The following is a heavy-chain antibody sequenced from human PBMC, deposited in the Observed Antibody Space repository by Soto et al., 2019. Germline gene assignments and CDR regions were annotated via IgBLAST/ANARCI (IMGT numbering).Heavy chain of an antibody. CDR2: VYNSGST. V-gene: IGHV4-59*01. CDR3: ARYRREAVAGYTLDN. J-gene: IGHJ4*02. CDR1: GGFISSNY. Sequence: PSETLSLTCTVSGGFISSNYWTWIRQPPGKGLEWIGYVYNSGSTNYNPFLKSRVTISEDTSKSQFSLKVNSMTAADTAVYYCARYRREAVAGYTLDNWGQGILVTVSS. D-gene: IGHD6-13*01.